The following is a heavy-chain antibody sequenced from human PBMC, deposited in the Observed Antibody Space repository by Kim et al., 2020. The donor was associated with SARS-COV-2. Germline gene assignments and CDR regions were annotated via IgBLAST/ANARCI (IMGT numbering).Heavy chain of an antibody. V-gene: IGHV3-11*01. Sequence: GGSLRLSCAASGFTFSDYYMSWIRQAPGKGLEWFSFISSSGSTIYYADPVKGRFTISRDNAKNSLYLQMNSQRAEDTAVYYCARDQWYRSWSYCYYFGMDVWGQEPTVTVS. CDR3: ARDQWYRSWSYCYYFGMDV. CDR1: GFTFSDYY. J-gene: IGHJ6*02. CDR2: ISSSGSTI. D-gene: IGHD1-26*01.